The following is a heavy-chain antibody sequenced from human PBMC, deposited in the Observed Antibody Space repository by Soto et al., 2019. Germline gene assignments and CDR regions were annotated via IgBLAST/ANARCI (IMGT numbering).Heavy chain of an antibody. CDR1: GFNVSSNY. J-gene: IGHJ5*02. CDR2: IYSGGST. V-gene: IGHV3-66*01. Sequence: GGSQRLSCAASGFNVSSNYMSWVRQAPGKGLEWVSVIYSGGSTYYADSVKGRFTISRDNSKNTLYLQMNSLRAEDTAVYYRHIVLMVYTDNWFDPWGQGTLVTVSS. D-gene: IGHD2-8*01. CDR3: HIVLMVYTDNWFDP.